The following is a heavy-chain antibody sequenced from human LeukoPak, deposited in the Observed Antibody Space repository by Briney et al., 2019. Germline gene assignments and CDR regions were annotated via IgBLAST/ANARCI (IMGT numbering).Heavy chain of an antibody. CDR1: GNSISSGDNH. D-gene: IGHD3-22*01. CDR3: ARASYSYDINGWVPFDY. Sequence: SETLSLTCTVSGNSISSGDNHWSWIRQPAGKGLEWIGRIYTSGSTNYNPSLKSRVTISGDTSKNQFSLRLSSVTAADTAVYYCARASYSYDINGWVPFDYWGQGTLVTVSS. J-gene: IGHJ4*02. V-gene: IGHV4-61*02. CDR2: IYTSGST.